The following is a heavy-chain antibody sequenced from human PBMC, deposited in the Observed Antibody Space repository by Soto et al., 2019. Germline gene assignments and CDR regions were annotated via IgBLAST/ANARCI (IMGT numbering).Heavy chain of an antibody. V-gene: IGHV1-3*01. Sequence: ASVKVSCKASGYTFTSYAMHWVRQAPGRRLEWMGWINAGNGNTKYSQKFQGRVTITRDTSASTAYMELSSLRSEDTAVYYCARDYDFWSGYYGGGYYYYMDVWGKGTTVTVSS. CDR2: INAGNGNT. J-gene: IGHJ6*03. CDR3: ARDYDFWSGYYGGGYYYYMDV. D-gene: IGHD3-3*01. CDR1: GYTFTSYA.